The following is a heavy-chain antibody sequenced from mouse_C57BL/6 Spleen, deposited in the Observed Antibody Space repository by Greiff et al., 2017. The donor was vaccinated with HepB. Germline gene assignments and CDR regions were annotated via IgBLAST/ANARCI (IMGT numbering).Heavy chain of an antibody. D-gene: IGHD2-4*01. CDR3: TRKGGLRRGFAY. Sequence: QVQLKQSGAELVRPGASVTLSCKASGYTFTDYEMHWVKQTPVHGLEWIGAIDPETGGTAYNQKFKGKAILTADKSSSTAYMELRSLTSEDSAVYYCTRKGGLRRGFAYWGQGTLVTVSA. V-gene: IGHV1-15*01. CDR1: GYTFTDYE. CDR2: IDPETGGT. J-gene: IGHJ3*01.